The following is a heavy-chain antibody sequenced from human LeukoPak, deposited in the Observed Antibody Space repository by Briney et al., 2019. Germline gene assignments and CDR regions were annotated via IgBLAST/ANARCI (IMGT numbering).Heavy chain of an antibody. D-gene: IGHD3-10*01. Sequence: GGSLRLSCAASGFTFTNAWMNWVRQAPGKGLEWVGRIKSTTDGGTTDYAAPVKGRFTISRDDSKNTLYLQTNSLKTEDTAVYFCTRIIKGGVLDYWGKGPLVTVSS. CDR3: TRIIKGGVLDY. V-gene: IGHV3-15*07. CDR1: GFTFTNAW. J-gene: IGHJ4*02. CDR2: IKSTTDGGTT.